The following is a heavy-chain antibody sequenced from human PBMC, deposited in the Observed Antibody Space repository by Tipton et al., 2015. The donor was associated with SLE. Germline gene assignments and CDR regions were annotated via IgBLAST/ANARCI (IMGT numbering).Heavy chain of an antibody. J-gene: IGHJ3*02. D-gene: IGHD1/OR15-1a*01. Sequence: SLRLSCAASGFTFDDYALHWVRQAPGKGLEWVSSISSSSSYIYYADSVKGRFTISRDNAKNSLYLQMNSLRAEDTAVYYCARDLAGTGASDIWGQGTMVTVSS. V-gene: IGHV3-21*03. CDR2: ISSSSSYI. CDR1: GFTFDDYA. CDR3: ARDLAGTGASDI.